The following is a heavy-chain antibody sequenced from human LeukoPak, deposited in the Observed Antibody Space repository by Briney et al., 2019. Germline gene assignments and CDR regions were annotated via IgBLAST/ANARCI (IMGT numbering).Heavy chain of an antibody. J-gene: IGHJ4*02. CDR3: ARAWADSSGYYIFYFDL. CDR1: GGSISSYY. V-gene: IGHV4-59*01. D-gene: IGHD3-22*01. Sequence: SETLSLTCTVSGGSISSYYWSWIRQPPGKGLEWIGYIYYSGSTNYNPSLKSRVTISVDTSKNQFSLKLSSVTAADTAVYYCARAWADSSGYYIFYFDLWGQGTLVTVSS. CDR2: IYYSGST.